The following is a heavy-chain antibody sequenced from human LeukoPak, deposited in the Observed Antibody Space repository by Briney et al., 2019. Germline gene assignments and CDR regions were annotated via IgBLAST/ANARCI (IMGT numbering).Heavy chain of an antibody. Sequence: GGSLRLSCAASGFTFSSYSMNWVRQAPGKGLGWVSSISSSSSYIYYADSVKGRFTISRDNAKNSLYLQMNSLRAEDTAVYYCARDLSGSSSWYAWGQGTLVTVSS. J-gene: IGHJ5*02. D-gene: IGHD6-13*01. V-gene: IGHV3-21*01. CDR1: GFTFSSYS. CDR3: ARDLSGSSSWYA. CDR2: ISSSSSYI.